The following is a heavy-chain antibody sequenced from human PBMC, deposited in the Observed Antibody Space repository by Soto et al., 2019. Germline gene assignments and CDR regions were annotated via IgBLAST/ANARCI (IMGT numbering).Heavy chain of an antibody. CDR3: ATQEVGGSYVYTFDP. Sequence: SETLSLTCDVSGGSITNTNWWSWIRQPPGKGLEWIGSIYYSGSTYYNPSLKSRVTISVDTSKNQFSLKLSSVTAADTAVYYCATQEVGGSYVYTFDPWGQGTLVTVSS. J-gene: IGHJ5*02. CDR2: IYYSGST. D-gene: IGHD1-26*01. V-gene: IGHV4-39*01. CDR1: GGSITNTNW.